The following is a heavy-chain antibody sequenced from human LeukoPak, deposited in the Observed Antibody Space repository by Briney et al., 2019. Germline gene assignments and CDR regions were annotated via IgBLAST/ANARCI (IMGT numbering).Heavy chain of an antibody. CDR3: AKEGMVNSMDFDY. D-gene: IGHD5-18*01. Sequence: PGGSLRLSCAASGFTFDDYAMHWVRQAPGKGLGWVSLISWDGGSTYYADSVKGRFTISRDNSKNSLYLQMNSLRAEDTALYYCAKEGMVNSMDFDYWGQGTLVTVSS. CDR2: ISWDGGST. J-gene: IGHJ4*02. V-gene: IGHV3-43D*03. CDR1: GFTFDDYA.